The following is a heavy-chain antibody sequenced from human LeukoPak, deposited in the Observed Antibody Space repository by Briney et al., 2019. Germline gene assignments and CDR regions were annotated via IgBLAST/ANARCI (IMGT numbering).Heavy chain of an antibody. CDR2: ISGSGVST. V-gene: IGHV3-23*01. CDR3: AKLRRGCSSTSCYGQYYFDY. Sequence: AGGSLRLSCAASGFTFSSYAMSWVRQAPGKGLEWVSAISGSGVSTYYADSVKGRFTISRDNSKNTLYLQMNSLRAEDTAVYYCAKLRRGCSSTSCYGQYYFDYWGQGTLVTVSS. J-gene: IGHJ4*02. CDR1: GFTFSSYA. D-gene: IGHD2-2*01.